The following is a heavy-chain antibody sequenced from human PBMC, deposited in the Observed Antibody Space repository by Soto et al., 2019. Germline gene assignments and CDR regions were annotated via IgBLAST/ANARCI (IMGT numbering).Heavy chain of an antibody. CDR2: IYTGGTT. CDR3: HGYGH. CDR1: GFIVTINY. V-gene: IGHV3-53*01. Sequence: EVQVVESGGGLIQPGGSLRLSCAVSGFIVTINYMSWVRQAPGKGLEWVSVIYTGGTTFYADSVKGRFTISRDTSRNTLYLQMNSLRGEDTAVYYCHGYGHWGQGTLVTVSS. D-gene: IGHD5-12*01. J-gene: IGHJ4*02.